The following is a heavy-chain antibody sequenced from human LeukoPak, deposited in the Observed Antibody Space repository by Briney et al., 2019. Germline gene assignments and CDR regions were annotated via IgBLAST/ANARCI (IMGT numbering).Heavy chain of an antibody. V-gene: IGHV1-46*01. J-gene: IGHJ4*02. CDR1: GYTFTSYY. CDR3: ARDSHYYGSGTYPYYFDY. Sequence: ASVKVSCKASGYTFTSYYMHWVRQAPGQGLEWMGIINPSGGSTSYAQKFQGRVTMTRDMSTSTVYMELSSLRSEDTAVYYCARDSHYYGSGTYPYYFDYWGQGTLVTVSS. CDR2: INPSGGST. D-gene: IGHD3-10*01.